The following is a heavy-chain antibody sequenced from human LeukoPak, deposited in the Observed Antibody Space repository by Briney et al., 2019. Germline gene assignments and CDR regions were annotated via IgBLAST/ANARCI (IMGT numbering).Heavy chain of an antibody. CDR2: ISYDGSNK. J-gene: IGHJ1*01. CDR1: GFTFNSYA. D-gene: IGHD3-22*01. Sequence: GGSLRLSCAASGFTFNSYAMHWVRQAPGKGLEWVAVISYDGSNKYYADSVKGRFTISRDNSKNTLYLQMNSLRAEDTAVYYCARPPYYYDSSGYYDWGQGTLVTVSS. V-gene: IGHV3-30-3*01. CDR3: ARPPYYYDSSGYYD.